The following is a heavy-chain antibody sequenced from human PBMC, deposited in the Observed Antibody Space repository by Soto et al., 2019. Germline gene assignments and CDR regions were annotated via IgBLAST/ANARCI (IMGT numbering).Heavy chain of an antibody. Sequence: QVRLVQSGAEVKKPGASVKVSCKASGYTFTNYAIHWVRQAPGQRLECMGWIDAGRGDTRHSQKFQGRVTITRDTSASTVYMELSSLTYEDTAVYFCARAPLYSKTWQGLFDPWGQGTLVTVSS. CDR1: GYTFTNYA. V-gene: IGHV1-3*01. J-gene: IGHJ5*02. CDR3: ARAPLYSKTWQGLFDP. CDR2: IDAGRGDT. D-gene: IGHD5-12*01.